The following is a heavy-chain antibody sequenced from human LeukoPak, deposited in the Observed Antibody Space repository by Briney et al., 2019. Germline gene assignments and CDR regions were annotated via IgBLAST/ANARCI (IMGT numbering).Heavy chain of an antibody. CDR1: SCTFSSYS. Sequence: PGGSLILSCSASSCTFSSYSMDWVRQAPGKGLEWISYINSGSSPTTYTDSVRGRFTISRDNAKNSLYLQLNSLRDDDTAIYYCARDRDYAFDIWGQGTMVTAS. CDR2: INSGSSPT. V-gene: IGHV3-48*02. J-gene: IGHJ3*02. CDR3: ARDRDYAFDI.